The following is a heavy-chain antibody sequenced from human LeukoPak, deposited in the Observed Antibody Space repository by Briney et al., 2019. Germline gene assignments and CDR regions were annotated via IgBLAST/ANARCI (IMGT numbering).Heavy chain of an antibody. V-gene: IGHV4-59*08. Sequence: SETLSLTCSVSGGSISPYYWSWIRQSPGKGLEWIAYIYHSGTTKYNPSLRSRVTISVDTSKNQFSLMLDSVTAADTAVYYCARHGGSYFLYWGQGTLVTVSS. CDR1: GGSISPYY. J-gene: IGHJ4*02. D-gene: IGHD3-16*01. CDR2: IYHSGTT. CDR3: ARHGGSYFLY.